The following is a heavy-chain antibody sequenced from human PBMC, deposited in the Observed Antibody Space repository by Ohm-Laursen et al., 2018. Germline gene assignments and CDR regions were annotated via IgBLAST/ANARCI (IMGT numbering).Heavy chain of an antibody. CDR3: AKTWLFRGYDYYFDY. J-gene: IGHJ4*02. V-gene: IGHV3-30*18. CDR2: ISYDGSNK. CDR1: GFTFNSYG. D-gene: IGHD5-12*01. Sequence: SLRLSCSASGFTFNSYGMHWVRQAPGKGLEWVAVISYDGSNKYYADSVKGRFTISRDNSKNTLYLQMNSLRAEDTAVYYCAKTWLFRGYDYYFDYWGQGTLVTVSS.